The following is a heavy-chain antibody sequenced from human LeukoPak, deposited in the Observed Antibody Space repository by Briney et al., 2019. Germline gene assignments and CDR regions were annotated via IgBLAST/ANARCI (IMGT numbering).Heavy chain of an antibody. Sequence: GGSLRLSCAASGFTFSSYAMSWVRQAPGKGLEWVSAISGSGGSTYYADSVKGRFTISRDNSKNALYLQMNSLRAEDTAVYYCAKDQAFYYDSSGYYYWGQGTLVTVSS. J-gene: IGHJ4*02. D-gene: IGHD3-22*01. CDR3: AKDQAFYYDSSGYYY. V-gene: IGHV3-23*01. CDR1: GFTFSSYA. CDR2: ISGSGGST.